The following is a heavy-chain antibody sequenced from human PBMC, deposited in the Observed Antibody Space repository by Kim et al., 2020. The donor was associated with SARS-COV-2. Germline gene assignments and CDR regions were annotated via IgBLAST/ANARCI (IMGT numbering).Heavy chain of an antibody. CDR3: AKDGIAARPSGGIDY. Sequence: GGSLRLFCAASGFTFSSYAMSWVRQAPGKGLEWVSVIYSGGSSTYYADSVKGRFTISRDNSKNTLYLQMNSLRAEDTAVYYCAKDGIAARPSGGIDYWGQGTLVTVSS. V-gene: IGHV3-23*03. J-gene: IGHJ4*02. D-gene: IGHD6-6*01. CDR1: GFTFSSYA. CDR2: IYSGGSST.